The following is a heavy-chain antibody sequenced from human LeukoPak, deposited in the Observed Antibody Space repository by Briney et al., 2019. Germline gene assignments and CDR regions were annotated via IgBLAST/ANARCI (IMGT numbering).Heavy chain of an antibody. CDR1: GGSISSSSYY. J-gene: IGHJ4*02. Sequence: PSETLSLTCTVSGGSISSSSYYWGWIRQPPGKGLEWIGSIYYSGSTYYNPSLKSRVTISVDTSKNQFSLKLSSVTAADTAVYYCARRDYGGNHFDYWGQGTLVTVSS. D-gene: IGHD4-23*01. CDR3: ARRDYGGNHFDY. V-gene: IGHV4-39*01. CDR2: IYYSGST.